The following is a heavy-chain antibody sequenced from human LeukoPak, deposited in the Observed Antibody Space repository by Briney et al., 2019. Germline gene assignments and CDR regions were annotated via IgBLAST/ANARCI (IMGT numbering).Heavy chain of an antibody. CDR3: ARAHPLGELSIPFDY. CDR2: IYYSGNT. V-gene: IGHV4-39*07. CDR1: GVSISSSNSY. D-gene: IGHD3-16*02. J-gene: IGHJ4*02. Sequence: PSETLSLTCTVSGVSISSSNSYWGWIRQPPGKGLEWIGSIYYSGNTYYNPSLKSRVTISVDTSKNQFSLKLSSVTAADTAVYYCARAHPLGELSIPFDYWGQGTLVTVSS.